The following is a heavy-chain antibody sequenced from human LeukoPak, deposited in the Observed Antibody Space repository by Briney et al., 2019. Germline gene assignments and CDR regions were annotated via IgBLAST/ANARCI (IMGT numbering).Heavy chain of an antibody. V-gene: IGHV3-64*01. D-gene: IGHD5-24*01. CDR3: ARAVEMATIGHYYYYMDV. CDR1: GFTFSSYA. J-gene: IGHJ6*03. CDR2: ISSNGGST. Sequence: GGSLRLSCAASGFTFSSYAMHWVRQAPGKGLEYVSAISSNGGSTYYANSVKGRFTISRDNSKNTLYLQMGSLRAEDTAVYYCARAVEMATIGHYYYYMDVWGKGTTVTVSS.